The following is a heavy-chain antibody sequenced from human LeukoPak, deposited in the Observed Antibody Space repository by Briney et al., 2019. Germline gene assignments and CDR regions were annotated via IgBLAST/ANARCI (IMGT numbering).Heavy chain of an antibody. CDR2: ISSDESIT. Sequence: GGSLRLSCAASGFTFSNYWMHWVRQAPGKGLVWVSRISSDESITSYADFVKGRFTISRDNAKNTLFLQMNGLRAEDTAVYYCARVSLSSGCLSNWGQGTLVTVSS. V-gene: IGHV3-74*01. D-gene: IGHD6-19*01. CDR3: ARVSLSSGCLSN. CDR1: GFTFSNYW. J-gene: IGHJ4*02.